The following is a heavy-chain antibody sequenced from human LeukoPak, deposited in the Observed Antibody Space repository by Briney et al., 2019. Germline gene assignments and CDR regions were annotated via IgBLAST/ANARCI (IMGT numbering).Heavy chain of an antibody. J-gene: IGHJ3*02. CDR1: GYTFTSYY. CDR3: ARRGDGYSSAFDI. V-gene: IGHV1-46*01. D-gene: IGHD5-24*01. CDR2: INPSGGST. Sequence: ASVKVSCKASGYTFTSYYMHWMRQAPGQGLEWMGIINPSGGSTSYAQKFQGRVTMTRDMSTSTVYMELSSLRAEDTAVYFCARRGDGYSSAFDIWGQGTMVTVSA.